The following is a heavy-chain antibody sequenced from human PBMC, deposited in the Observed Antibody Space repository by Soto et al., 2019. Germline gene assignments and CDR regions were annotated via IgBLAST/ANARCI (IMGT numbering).Heavy chain of an antibody. Sequence: GGSLRLSCVGSGYTFSSYAMHWVRQAPGKGLEWVSGISGSGGGTTYYADSAKGRFTISRDNSKNTLYLQMNSLRAEDTAVYYCAKVSGTTSPGYWGQGTLVTVSS. CDR3: AKVSGTTSPGY. V-gene: IGHV3-23*01. CDR1: GYTFSSYA. CDR2: ISGSGGGTT. D-gene: IGHD1-7*01. J-gene: IGHJ4*02.